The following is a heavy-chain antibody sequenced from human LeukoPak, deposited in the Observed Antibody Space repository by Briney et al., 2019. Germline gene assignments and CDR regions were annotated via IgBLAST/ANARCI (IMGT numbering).Heavy chain of an antibody. CDR1: GFTFDDYA. CDR3: ARNEYSSGWYMAPDYFDY. J-gene: IGHJ4*02. V-gene: IGHV3-9*01. D-gene: IGHD6-19*01. CDR2: ISWNSGSI. Sequence: GGSLRLSCAASGFTFDDYAMHWVRQAPGKGLEWVSGISWNSGSIGYADSVKGRFTISRDNAKNSLYLQMNSLRDEDTAVYYCARNEYSSGWYMAPDYFDYWGQGTLVTVSS.